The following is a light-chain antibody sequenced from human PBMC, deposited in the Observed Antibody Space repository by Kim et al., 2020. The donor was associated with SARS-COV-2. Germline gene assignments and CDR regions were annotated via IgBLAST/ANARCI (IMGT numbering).Light chain of an antibody. V-gene: IGKV3-11*01. Sequence: LSPGERAALACWASQNISSQLAWYQQKPGQAPRLLIYDASNRATGIPARFSGSGSGTDFTLTISSLEPEDFAVYYCQHRNSWPRTFGQGTKVDIK. J-gene: IGKJ1*01. CDR2: DAS. CDR3: QHRNSWPRT. CDR1: QNISSQ.